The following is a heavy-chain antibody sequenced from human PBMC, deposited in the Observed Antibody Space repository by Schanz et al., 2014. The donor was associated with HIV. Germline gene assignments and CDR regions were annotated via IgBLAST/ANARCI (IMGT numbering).Heavy chain of an antibody. CDR1: GFTFSNYA. Sequence: EVQLVESGGGLVQPGKSLRLSCAASGFTFSNYAMSWVRQAPGKGLEWVSAITGSSAHTYYADSVKGRFTISRDNSKNTLYLQMNSLRAEDTAVYYCAKEWYYGSGSMDYGLDVWGQGTTVTVSS. V-gene: IGHV3-23*04. CDR3: AKEWYYGSGSMDYGLDV. D-gene: IGHD3-10*01. CDR2: ITGSSAHT. J-gene: IGHJ6*02.